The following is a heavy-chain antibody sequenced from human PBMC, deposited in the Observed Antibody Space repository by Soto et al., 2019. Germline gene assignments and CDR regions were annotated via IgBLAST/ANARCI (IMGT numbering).Heavy chain of an antibody. V-gene: IGHV4-4*07. J-gene: IGHJ3*02. CDR2: IYTSGTT. CDR3: ATATVPWAFDI. D-gene: IGHD1-26*01. Sequence: PSETLSLTCNVSGGPMSGYFGRWFRLSAGKGLEWIGRIYTSGTTNYNPSFKSRVTMSVDTSWTHFSLRLTSVTAADSALYYCATATVPWAFDIWGPGTMVTV. CDR1: GGPMSGYF.